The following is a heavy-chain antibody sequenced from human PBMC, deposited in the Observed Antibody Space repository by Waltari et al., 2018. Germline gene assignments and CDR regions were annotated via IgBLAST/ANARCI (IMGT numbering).Heavy chain of an antibody. Sequence: WVRQAPGKGREWVAIISYEGSKKYYADSVKGRFTISRDNSQNTLYLQMDSLRLEDTALYYCARTYCDRSYCYGKEDWGQGTLVTVSS. D-gene: IGHD1-26*01. J-gene: IGHJ4*02. CDR3: ARTYCDRSYCYGKED. V-gene: IGHV3-30*03. CDR2: ISYEGSKK.